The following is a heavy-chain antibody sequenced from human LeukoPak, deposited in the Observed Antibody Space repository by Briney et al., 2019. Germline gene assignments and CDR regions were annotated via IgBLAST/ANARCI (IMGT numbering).Heavy chain of an antibody. D-gene: IGHD6-25*01. CDR3: ARGQSRGIAARSWYRAGRRNRYYMDV. V-gene: IGHV1-18*01. CDR2: ISAYNGNT. J-gene: IGHJ6*03. Sequence: ASVKVSCKASGYTFTSYGISWVRQAPGQGLEWMGWISAYNGNTNYAQKLQGRVTMTTDTSTSTAYMELSSLRSEDTAVYYCARGQSRGIAARSWYRAGRRNRYYMDVWGKGTTVTVSS. CDR1: GYTFTSYG.